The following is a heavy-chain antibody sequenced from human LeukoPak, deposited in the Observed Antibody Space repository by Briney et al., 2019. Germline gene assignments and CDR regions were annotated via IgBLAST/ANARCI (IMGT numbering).Heavy chain of an antibody. J-gene: IGHJ3*02. V-gene: IGHV4-39*01. CDR3: ASEAYSSGWVRLQREDAFDI. CDR2: IYYSGST. CDR1: GGSISSSSYY. D-gene: IGHD6-19*01. Sequence: SETLSLTCTVSGGSISSSSYYWGWIRQPPGKGLEWIGSIYYSGSTYYNPSLKSRVTISVDTSKNQFSLKLSSVTAADTAVYYCASEAYSSGWVRLQREDAFDIWGQGTMVTVSS.